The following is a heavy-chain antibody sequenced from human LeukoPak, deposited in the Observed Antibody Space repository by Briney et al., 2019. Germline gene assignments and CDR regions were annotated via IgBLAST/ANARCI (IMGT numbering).Heavy chain of an antibody. CDR2: IRHKADGYTT. CDR1: GFIFSDHY. J-gene: IGHJ4*02. V-gene: IGHV3-72*01. D-gene: IGHD3-22*01. CDR3: ARGWYYYDSSGHKHYFDY. Sequence: GGSLRLSCAASGFIFSDHYMDWVRQAPGKGLEWVGRIRHKADGYTTEYAASVKGRFTISRDDSKNSLYLQMNSLKTEDTAVYYCARGWYYYDSSGHKHYFDYWGQGTLVTVSS.